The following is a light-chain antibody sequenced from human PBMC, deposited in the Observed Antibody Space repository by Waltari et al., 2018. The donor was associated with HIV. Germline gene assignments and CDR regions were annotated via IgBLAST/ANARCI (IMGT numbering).Light chain of an antibody. Sequence: EVVLTQSPGTVSVSPGERATLSCRTSQSVSNNLVWYQMKPRQAPRLVIYDASTRATGIPVRFSGSGSGTEFTLTISSLQSEDFAVYYCQQYNNWPRTFGRGTKVEI. V-gene: IGKV3-15*01. J-gene: IGKJ1*01. CDR2: DAS. CDR3: QQYNNWPRT. CDR1: QSVSNN.